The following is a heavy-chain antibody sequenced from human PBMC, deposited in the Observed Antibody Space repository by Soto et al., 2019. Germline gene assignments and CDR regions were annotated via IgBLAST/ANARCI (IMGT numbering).Heavy chain of an antibody. J-gene: IGHJ4*02. CDR3: ARDLRSWIEFLWLL. CDR2: ISANGGDT. Sequence: EVQLVESGGGLVQPGGSLRLLCGASGLNLGGYAMSWVRQAPGKGLEWVAAISANGGDTDYADSVRGRFTISRDNSKNAIYLHMNSLRVDDTAVYHCARDLRSWIEFLWLLWGQGAQVTVSS. CDR1: GLNLGGYA. D-gene: IGHD5-12*01. V-gene: IGHV3-23*04.